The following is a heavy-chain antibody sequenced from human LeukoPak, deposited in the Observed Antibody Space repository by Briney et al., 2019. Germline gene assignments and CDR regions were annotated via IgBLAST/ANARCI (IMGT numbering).Heavy chain of an antibody. Sequence: SVKVSCKASGGTFSSYAISWVRQAPGQGLEWMGGIIPIFGTANYAQKFQGRVTITADKSTSTAYMELSSLRSEDTAVYYCARGITMSAWFDPWGQGTLVTVSS. CDR1: GGTFSSYA. D-gene: IGHD3-22*01. CDR3: ARGITMSAWFDP. J-gene: IGHJ5*02. CDR2: IIPIFGTA. V-gene: IGHV1-69*06.